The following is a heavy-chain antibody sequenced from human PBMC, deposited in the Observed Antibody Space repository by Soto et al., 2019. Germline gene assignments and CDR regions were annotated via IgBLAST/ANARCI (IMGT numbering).Heavy chain of an antibody. CDR3: AKKTTLIVVVITFDY. D-gene: IGHD3-22*01. Sequence: GGSLRLSXAASGFTFSSYAMSWVRQAPGKGLEWVSAISGSGGSTYYADSVKGRFTISRDNSKNTLYLQMNSLRAEGTAVYYCAKKTTLIVVVITFDYWGQGTLVTVSS. J-gene: IGHJ4*02. CDR1: GFTFSSYA. CDR2: ISGSGGST. V-gene: IGHV3-23*01.